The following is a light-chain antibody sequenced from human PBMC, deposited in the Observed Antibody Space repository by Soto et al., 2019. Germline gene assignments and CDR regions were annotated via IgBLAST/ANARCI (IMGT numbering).Light chain of an antibody. CDR3: QQYTGYSIT. J-gene: IGKJ5*01. Sequence: DIQMTQSLSTMSASVGDRVTITCRASQSVSTRLAWYQQKSGKAPKLLIYDASSLESGVPSRFSASGVGTEFTLTISSLQPDDFATYYCQQYTGYSITFGQGTRLAI. V-gene: IGKV1-5*01. CDR1: QSVSTR. CDR2: DAS.